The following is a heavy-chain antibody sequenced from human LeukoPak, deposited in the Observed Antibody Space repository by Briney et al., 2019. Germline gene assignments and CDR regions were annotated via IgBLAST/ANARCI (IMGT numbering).Heavy chain of an antibody. CDR3: AKEHYGSGSYYYDY. Sequence: GGSLRLSCAASGFIFSSFSMNWVRQAPGKGLEWISYISSSSRTIYYADSVKGRFTISRDNAENSLYLQMNSLRAEDTAVYYCAKEHYGSGSYYYDYWGQGTLVTVSS. CDR1: GFIFSSFS. V-gene: IGHV3-48*01. D-gene: IGHD3-10*01. J-gene: IGHJ4*02. CDR2: ISSSSRTI.